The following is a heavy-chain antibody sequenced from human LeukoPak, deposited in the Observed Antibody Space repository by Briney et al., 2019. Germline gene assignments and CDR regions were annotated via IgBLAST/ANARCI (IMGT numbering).Heavy chain of an antibody. V-gene: IGHV4-4*02. Sequence: SETLSLTCAVSGGSISSSNWWSWVRQPPGKGLEWIGEIYHSGSTNYNPSLKSRVTISVDKSKNQFSLKLSSVTAADTAVYYCAGIYDSSGEGCQRDYFDYWGQGTLVTVSS. CDR2: IYHSGST. D-gene: IGHD3-22*01. CDR1: GGSISSSNW. J-gene: IGHJ4*02. CDR3: AGIYDSSGEGCQRDYFDY.